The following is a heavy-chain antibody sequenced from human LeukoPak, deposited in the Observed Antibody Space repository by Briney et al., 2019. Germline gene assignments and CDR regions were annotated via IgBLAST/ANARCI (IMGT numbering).Heavy chain of an antibody. CDR1: GYTFTGYY. J-gene: IGHJ4*02. Sequence: ASVKVSCKASGYTFTGYYMHWVRQAPGQGLGWMGWINPNSGGTNYAQKFQGRVTMTRDTSISTAYMELSRLRSDDTAVYYCAREGGGYYPYYFDYWGQGTLVTVSS. CDR2: INPNSGGT. V-gene: IGHV1-2*02. D-gene: IGHD3-22*01. CDR3: AREGGGYYPYYFDY.